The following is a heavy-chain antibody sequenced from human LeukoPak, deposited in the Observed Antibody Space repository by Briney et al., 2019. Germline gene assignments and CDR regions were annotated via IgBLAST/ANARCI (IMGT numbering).Heavy chain of an antibody. CDR2: ISWNSGSI. V-gene: IGHV3-9*01. Sequence: GGSLRLSCAASGFTFDDYAMHWVRQAPGKGREWVSGISWNSGSIGYADSVKGRFTISRDNAKNSLYLQMNSLRAEDTALYYCAKDILRYSSREPFDYWGQGTLVTVSS. CDR3: AKDILRYSSREPFDY. D-gene: IGHD6-13*01. CDR1: GFTFDDYA. J-gene: IGHJ4*02.